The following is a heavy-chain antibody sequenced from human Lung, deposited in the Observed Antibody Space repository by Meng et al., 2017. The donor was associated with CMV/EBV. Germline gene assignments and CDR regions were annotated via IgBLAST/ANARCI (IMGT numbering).Heavy chain of an antibody. D-gene: IGHD6-19*01. Sequence: GGSXRLXXAASGFTFSGYAMHWVRQAPGKGLKRVAALSSDGHNKYHAESVKGRFTISRDNSKNTVYLQMNRLTTDDTAVYYCAKDGSGWYYGVDVWGQGTTVTVSS. V-gene: IGHV3-30*04. CDR2: LSSDGHNK. J-gene: IGHJ6*02. CDR3: AKDGSGWYYGVDV. CDR1: GFTFSGYA.